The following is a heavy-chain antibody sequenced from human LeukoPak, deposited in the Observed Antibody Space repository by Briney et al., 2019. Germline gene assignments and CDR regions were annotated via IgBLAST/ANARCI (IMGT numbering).Heavy chain of an antibody. Sequence: PSETLSLTCAVYGGSFSGYYWSWIRQPPGKGLEWIGEINHSGGTNYNPSLKSRVTISVDTSKNQFSLKLSSVTAADTAVYYCARDAVTINWFDPWGQGTLVTVSS. D-gene: IGHD5-18*01. J-gene: IGHJ5*02. CDR1: GGSFSGYY. V-gene: IGHV4-34*01. CDR2: INHSGGT. CDR3: ARDAVTINWFDP.